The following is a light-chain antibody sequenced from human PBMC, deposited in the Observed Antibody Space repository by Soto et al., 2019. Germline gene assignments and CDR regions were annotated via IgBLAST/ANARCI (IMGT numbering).Light chain of an antibody. Sequence: EIVLTQSPGTLSLSPGEIATPSCGASQSGSSSYLAWYQQKPGQAPRLLIYGASSRAPGIPDRFSGSGSGTDFTLTISRLEPEDFAVYYCQQYGSAPYTFGQGTKMEIK. CDR1: QSGSSSY. CDR3: QQYGSAPYT. V-gene: IGKV3-20*01. CDR2: GAS. J-gene: IGKJ2*01.